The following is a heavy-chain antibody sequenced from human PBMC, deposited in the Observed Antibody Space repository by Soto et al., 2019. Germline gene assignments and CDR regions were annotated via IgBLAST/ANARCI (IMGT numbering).Heavy chain of an antibody. Sequence: QVQLVESGGGVVQPGRSLRLSCAASGVTFSSYAMHWVRQGPGKGLEWVAVISYDGSNKYYADSVKGRFTISRDNSKNTLYLQMHSLRAEATALYYCASARLDTPALDYWGQGKVVNVSS. D-gene: IGHD2-2*01. CDR2: ISYDGSNK. CDR1: GVTFSSYA. CDR3: ASARLDTPALDY. V-gene: IGHV3-30-3*01. J-gene: IGHJ4*02.